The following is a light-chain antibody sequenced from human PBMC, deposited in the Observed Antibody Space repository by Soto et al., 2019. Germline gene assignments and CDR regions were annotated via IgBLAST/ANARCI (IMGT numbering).Light chain of an antibody. CDR1: QSISSY. Sequence: DIQMTQSPSSLSASVGDRVTITCRASQSISSYLNWYQQKPGKAPKLLIYAASSLQSGVPSRFSGSGSGTDFTLTISSLQPEDFATDYCQQSYSTPFTFGGGTKVDIK. CDR3: QQSYSTPFT. J-gene: IGKJ4*01. V-gene: IGKV1-39*01. CDR2: AAS.